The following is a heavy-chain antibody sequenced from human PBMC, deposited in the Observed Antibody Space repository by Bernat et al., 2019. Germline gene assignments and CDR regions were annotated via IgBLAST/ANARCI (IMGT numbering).Heavy chain of an antibody. V-gene: IGHV4-59*01. CDR1: GGSISSYY. CDR3: ARGRGCSGGSCYGYYYMDV. J-gene: IGHJ6*03. CDR2: IYYSGST. D-gene: IGHD2-15*01. Sequence: QVQLQESGPGLVKPSETLSLTCTVSGGSISSYYWSWIRQPPGKGLGWIGYIYYSGSTNYNPSLKSRVTISVDTSKNQFSLKLSSVTAADTAVYYCARGRGCSGGSCYGYYYMDVWGKGTTVTVSS.